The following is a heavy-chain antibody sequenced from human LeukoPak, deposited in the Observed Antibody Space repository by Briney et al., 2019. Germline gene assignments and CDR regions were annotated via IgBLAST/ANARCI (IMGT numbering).Heavy chain of an antibody. J-gene: IGHJ4*02. CDR1: GGSISSGDYY. D-gene: IGHD3-16*02. V-gene: IGHV4-30-4*01. CDR3: ARARIMITFGGVIAPNYLDY. Sequence: KPSETLSLTCTVSGGSISSGDYYWSWIRQPPGKGLEWIGYIYYSGSTYYNPSLKSRVTISVDTSKNQSSLKLSSVTAADTAVYYCARARIMITFGGVIAPNYLDYWGQGTLVTVSS. CDR2: IYYSGST.